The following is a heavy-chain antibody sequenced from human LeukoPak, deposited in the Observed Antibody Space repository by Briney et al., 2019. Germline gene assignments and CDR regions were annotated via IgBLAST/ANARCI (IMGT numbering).Heavy chain of an antibody. CDR1: GYSFTCYL. V-gene: IGHV5-51*01. J-gene: IGHJ4*02. Sequence: GESLKISCTGSGYSFTCYLIGWVRQVPGKGLGWIGIIYPGDSDTRYSPSFQGQVTISADKSISTAYLQWSRLKASDTSMYYCARHSVQDYYDSSGYYPWYFDYWGQGTLVTVSS. CDR2: IYPGDSDT. CDR3: ARHSVQDYYDSSGYYPWYFDY. D-gene: IGHD3-22*01.